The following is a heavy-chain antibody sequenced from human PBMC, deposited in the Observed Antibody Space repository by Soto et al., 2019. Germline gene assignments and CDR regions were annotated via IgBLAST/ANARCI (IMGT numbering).Heavy chain of an antibody. J-gene: IGHJ4*01. D-gene: IGHD3-3*01. CDR1: GYTFTGYY. Sequence: ASVKVSCKASGYTFTGYYMHWVRQAPGQGLEWMGWINPNSGGTNYAQKFQGRVTMTRDTSISTAYMELSRLRSDDTAVYYCANLGRRITIFGVAPGYWGHGTLFTVS. V-gene: IGHV1-2*02. CDR3: ANLGRRITIFGVAPGY. CDR2: INPNSGGT.